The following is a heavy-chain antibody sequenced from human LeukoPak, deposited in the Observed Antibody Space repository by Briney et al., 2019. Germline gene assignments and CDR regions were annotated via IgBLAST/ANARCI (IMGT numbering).Heavy chain of an antibody. Sequence: GGSLRLSCVASGFIFSNAWMSWVRQAPGKGLEWVSTISDSSGSTYYADSVKGRFTISRGNSKNTLYLQMNSLRAEDTAVYYCAKTLHYGHYGKFDYWGQGTLVTVSS. D-gene: IGHD4-17*01. CDR3: AKTLHYGHYGKFDY. V-gene: IGHV3-23*01. CDR1: GFIFSNAW. J-gene: IGHJ4*02. CDR2: ISDSSGST.